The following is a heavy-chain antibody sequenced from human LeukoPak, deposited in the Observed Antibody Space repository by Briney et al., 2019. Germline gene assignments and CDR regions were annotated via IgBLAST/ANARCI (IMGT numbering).Heavy chain of an antibody. Sequence: GRSLTLPCAASGFPFDEYHMLGPPHAPGKGLVGVSNINWNSDVLGYADSVKGRFTITRDNAKNYLYLQMNSLRVEDTALYFCAKGQYGSSRGGFDPWGQGTLVTVSS. CDR2: INWNSDVL. CDR3: AKGQYGSSRGGFDP. D-gene: IGHD6-13*01. CDR1: GFPFDEYH. J-gene: IGHJ5*02. V-gene: IGHV3-9*01.